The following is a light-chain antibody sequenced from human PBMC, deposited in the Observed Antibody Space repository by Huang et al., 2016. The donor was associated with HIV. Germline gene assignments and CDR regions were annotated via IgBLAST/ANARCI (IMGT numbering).Light chain of an antibody. CDR2: AAS. V-gene: IGKV1-17*03. CDR3: LQHNTYPWT. CDR1: QDISNY. Sequence: DIQMTQSPSVMSASVGDRVTITCRASQDISNYLAWFQQKPGKGPKRLIYAASNLQRGVPSRFSGRGSETEFTLTISSLQPEDFATYYCLQHNTYPWTFGQGTKVELK. J-gene: IGKJ1*01.